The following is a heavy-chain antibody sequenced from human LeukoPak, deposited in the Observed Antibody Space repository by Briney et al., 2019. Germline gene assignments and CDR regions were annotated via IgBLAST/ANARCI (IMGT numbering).Heavy chain of an antibody. V-gene: IGHV3-74*01. Sequence: GGSLRLSCAASGFTFSSYWMHWVRQAPGKGLVWVSGINSDGSSTSYADSVKGRFTISRDNAKNTLYLQMNSLRAEDTAVYYCARDRVVTGICGAFDIWGQGTMVTVSS. CDR2: INSDGSST. J-gene: IGHJ3*02. CDR3: ARDRVVTGICGAFDI. D-gene: IGHD2-21*02. CDR1: GFTFSSYW.